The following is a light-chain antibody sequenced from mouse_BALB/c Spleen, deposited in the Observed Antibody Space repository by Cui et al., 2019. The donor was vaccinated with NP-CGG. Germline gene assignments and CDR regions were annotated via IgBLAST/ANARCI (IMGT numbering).Light chain of an antibody. V-gene: IGLV1*01. CDR2: GTN. J-gene: IGLJ1*01. Sequence: QAVVTQESALTTSPGETVTLTGRSSTGAVTTNNYANWVQEKPDHLFTGLIGGTNNRVPGVPARFSGSLIGDKAALTITGAQTEDEAIYFCALWYSNHWVFGGGTKLTVL. CDR1: TGAVTTNNY. CDR3: ALWYSNHWV.